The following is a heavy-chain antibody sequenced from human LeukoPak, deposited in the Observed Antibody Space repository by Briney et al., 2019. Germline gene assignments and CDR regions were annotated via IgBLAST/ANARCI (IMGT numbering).Heavy chain of an antibody. CDR2: ISSSGSTI. J-gene: IGHJ3*02. CDR1: GFTFSSYE. CDR3: ARGTVVPAALDAFDI. D-gene: IGHD2-2*01. Sequence: GGSLGLSCAASGFTFSSYEMNWVRQAPGKGLEWVSYISSSGSTIYYADSVKGRFTISRDNAKNSLYLQMNSLRAEDTAVYYCARGTVVPAALDAFDIWGQGTMVTVSS. V-gene: IGHV3-48*03.